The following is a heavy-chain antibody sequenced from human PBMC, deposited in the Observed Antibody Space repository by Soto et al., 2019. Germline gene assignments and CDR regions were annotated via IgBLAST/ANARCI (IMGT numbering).Heavy chain of an antibody. V-gene: IGHV3-66*01. J-gene: IGHJ4*02. Sequence: EVQLVESGGGLVQPGGSLRLSCAASGFTVSSNYMSWVRQAPGKGLEWVSVIYSGGSTYYADSVKGRFTISRDNSKNTLYLQMNSLRAEDTAVYYCARGYCGGDCYSNYWGQGTLVTVSS. CDR1: GFTVSSNY. D-gene: IGHD2-21*01. CDR2: IYSGGST. CDR3: ARGYCGGDCYSNY.